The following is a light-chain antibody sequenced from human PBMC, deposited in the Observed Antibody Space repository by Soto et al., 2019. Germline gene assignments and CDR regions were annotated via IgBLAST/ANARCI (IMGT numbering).Light chain of an antibody. CDR2: GAS. Sequence: EVVMTQSPATLSVSLGDRATLSCRASQSVSSNLAWYQQKPGQAPRLLIYGASTRATGIPARFSGGGSGTEFTLTISSLQSEDFEVYSCQQYNNWHLTFGRRTK. V-gene: IGKV3-15*01. CDR3: QQYNNWHLT. CDR1: QSVSSN. J-gene: IGKJ4*01.